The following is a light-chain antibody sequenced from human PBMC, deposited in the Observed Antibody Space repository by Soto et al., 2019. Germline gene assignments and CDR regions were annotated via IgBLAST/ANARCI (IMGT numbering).Light chain of an antibody. V-gene: IGKV1-6*01. CDR2: AAS. J-gene: IGKJ2*01. Sequence: AIQMTQSPPSLSASVGDRVIITCRASQDIRVDVGWLQQRPGHAPNLLIYAASTLRTGLPSTSTGSGSGTDFTPTINALQPEDVENYFCQQDYDFPYTFGQGPKLEI. CDR3: QQDYDFPYT. CDR1: QDIRVD.